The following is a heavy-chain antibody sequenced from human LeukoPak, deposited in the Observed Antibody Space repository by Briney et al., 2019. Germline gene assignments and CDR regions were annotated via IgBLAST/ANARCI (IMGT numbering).Heavy chain of an antibody. CDR1: GFTFSSYA. CDR3: ARESPVAAVGRSWFDP. CDR2: ISGGGVTT. J-gene: IGHJ5*02. D-gene: IGHD6-13*01. Sequence: GGSLRLSCAAAGFTFSSYAMSWVRQAPGKGLEWVSTISGGGVTTYYADSVKGRLTISRDNSKNTVSLQMNSLRDDDTAVYFCARESPVAAVGRSWFDPWGQGTLVTVSS. V-gene: IGHV3-23*01.